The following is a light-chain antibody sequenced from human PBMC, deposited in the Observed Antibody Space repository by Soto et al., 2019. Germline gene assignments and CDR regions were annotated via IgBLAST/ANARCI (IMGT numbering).Light chain of an antibody. Sequence: QSVLTQPPSASGTPGQRVTISCSGSSSNIGANIVNWYQQFPGTAPKLLIYSNNLRSSGVPDRFSGSRSGTSASLAISGLQSEDEDDYYCATWDDRLNGYVFGSGTKLTVL. CDR2: SNN. CDR1: SSNIGANI. J-gene: IGLJ1*01. CDR3: ATWDDRLNGYV. V-gene: IGLV1-44*01.